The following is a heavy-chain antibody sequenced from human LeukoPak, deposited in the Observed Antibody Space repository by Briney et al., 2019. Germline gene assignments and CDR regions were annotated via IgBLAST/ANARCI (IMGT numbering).Heavy chain of an antibody. CDR1: GYSISSGYY. J-gene: IGHJ5*02. CDR2: IYHSGST. V-gene: IGHV4-38-2*02. D-gene: IGHD3-10*01. CDR3: ARDCIGGSGMGRLNWFDP. Sequence: PSETLSLTCTVSGYSISSGYYWGWIRQPPGKGLEWIGSIYHSGSTYYNLSLKSRVAISVDTSKNQFSLKLRSVTAADTAVYYCARDCIGGSGMGRLNWFDPWGQGTLVTVSS.